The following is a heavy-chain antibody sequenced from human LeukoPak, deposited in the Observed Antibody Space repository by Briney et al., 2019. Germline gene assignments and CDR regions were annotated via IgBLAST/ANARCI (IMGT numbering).Heavy chain of an antibody. V-gene: IGHV3-21*01. CDR3: ARHVVAVGFDY. Sequence: PGGSLRLSCAASGFTFSSYTMNWVLQAPGKGLEWLSSITSSSSYIYYADSVKGRFTISRDNAKNSLYLQMNSLRAEDTAVYYCARHVVAVGFDYWGQGTLVTVSS. CDR1: GFTFSSYT. CDR2: ITSSSSYI. D-gene: IGHD3-22*01. J-gene: IGHJ4*02.